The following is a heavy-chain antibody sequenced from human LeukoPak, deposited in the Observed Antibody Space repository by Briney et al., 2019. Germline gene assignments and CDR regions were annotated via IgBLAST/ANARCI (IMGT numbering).Heavy chain of an antibody. J-gene: IGHJ4*02. CDR3: ARDREVLRYFDWLV. CDR2: ISAYNGNT. D-gene: IGHD3-9*01. V-gene: IGHV1-18*01. CDR1: GYTFTSYG. Sequence: GPSVKVSCKASGYTFTSYGISWVRQAPGHGLEWMGWISAYNGNTNYAQKLQGRVTMTTDTSTSTDYMELRSLRSDDTAVYYCARDREVLRYFDWLVWGQGTLVTVSS.